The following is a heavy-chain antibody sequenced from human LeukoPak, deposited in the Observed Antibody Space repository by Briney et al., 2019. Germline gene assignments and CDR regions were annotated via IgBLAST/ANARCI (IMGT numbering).Heavy chain of an antibody. CDR1: GYTFTSYG. J-gene: IGHJ4*02. CDR2: ISAYNGNT. Sequence: ASVKVSCKAPGYTFTSYGISWVRQAPGQGLEWMGWISAYNGNTNYAQKLQGRVTMTTDTSTSTAYMELSSLRSEDTAVYYCARVADCSGGSCPTFFDYWGQGTLVTVSS. CDR3: ARVADCSGGSCPTFFDY. D-gene: IGHD2-15*01. V-gene: IGHV1-18*04.